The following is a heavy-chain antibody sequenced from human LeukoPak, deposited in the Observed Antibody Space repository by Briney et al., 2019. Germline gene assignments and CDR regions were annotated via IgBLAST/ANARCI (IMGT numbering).Heavy chain of an antibody. CDR2: IRNDGSHK. CDR3: VKDRRTEAYGMEV. J-gene: IGHJ6*02. CDR1: GFSFSSHG. D-gene: IGHD2-2*01. Sequence: GGSLRLSCGASGFSFSSHGMHWVRQAPGKGLEWVAVIRNDGSHKYYGDSVQGRFTISRDNSWNTLYLQINSLRPEDTAVYYCVKDRRTEAYGMEVWGQGTTVTVSS. V-gene: IGHV3-30*18.